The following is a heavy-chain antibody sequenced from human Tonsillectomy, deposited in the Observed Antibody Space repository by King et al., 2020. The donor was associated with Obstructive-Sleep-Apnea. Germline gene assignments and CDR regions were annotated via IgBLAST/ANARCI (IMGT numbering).Heavy chain of an antibody. V-gene: IGHV3-23*04. D-gene: IGHD1-20*01. Sequence: VQLVESGGGLVQPGGSLRLSCAASGFTFSSYAMSWVRQAPGKGLEWVSAISGSGGSTYYADSVKGRFTISRDNSKNTLYLQMNSLRAEDTAGYYCAPQKGYNWKGADYWGQGTLVTVSS. CDR1: GFTFSSYA. CDR3: APQKGYNWKGADY. CDR2: ISGSGGST. J-gene: IGHJ4*02.